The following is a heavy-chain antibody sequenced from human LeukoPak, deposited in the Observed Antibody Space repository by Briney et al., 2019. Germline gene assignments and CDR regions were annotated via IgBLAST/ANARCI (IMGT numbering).Heavy chain of an antibody. CDR3: TRVALVGTTYSYFDY. Sequence: GGSLRLSCSASGFTFSNYAMSWVRQAPGQGLAWVSGISGSGDTTYHSDSVEGRFSISRDNSKNTLYLEMSSLKAEDTAVYYCTRVALVGTTYSYFDYWGQGTLVTVSS. D-gene: IGHD1-26*01. CDR2: ISGSGDTT. V-gene: IGHV3-23*01. CDR1: GFTFSNYA. J-gene: IGHJ4*02.